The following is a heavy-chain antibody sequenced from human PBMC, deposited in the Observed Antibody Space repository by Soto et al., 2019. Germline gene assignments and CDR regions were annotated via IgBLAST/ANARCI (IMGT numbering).Heavy chain of an antibody. D-gene: IGHD3-16*01. J-gene: IGHJ5*02. V-gene: IGHV3-64D*06. Sequence: GGSLRLSCSASGFTFSSYAMNWVRQAPGKGLEYVSSISSNGGNTYYDDSVKGRFTSSRDNSKNTLYLQMSSLRAEDTTVYYCVKDRTAPLGMNWFDPWPQATLVTAYS. CDR2: ISSNGGNT. CDR1: GFTFSSYA. CDR3: VKDRTAPLGMNWFDP.